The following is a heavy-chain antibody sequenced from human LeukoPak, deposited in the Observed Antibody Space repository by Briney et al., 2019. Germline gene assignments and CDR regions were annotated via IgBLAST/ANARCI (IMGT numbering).Heavy chain of an antibody. J-gene: IGHJ6*02. V-gene: IGHV4-59*01. D-gene: IGHD5-18*01. Sequence: TSSGTLSLTCTVSGGSISSYYWSWIRQPPGKGLEWIGYIYYSGSTNYNPSLKSRVTISVDTSKNQFSLKLSSVTAADTAVYYCASRGYSYGYSYYYGMDVWGQGTTVTVSS. CDR3: ASRGYSYGYSYYYGMDV. CDR1: GGSISSYY. CDR2: IYYSGST.